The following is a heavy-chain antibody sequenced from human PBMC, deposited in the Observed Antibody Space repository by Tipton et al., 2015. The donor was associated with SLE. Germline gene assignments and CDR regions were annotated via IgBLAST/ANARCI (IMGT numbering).Heavy chain of an antibody. J-gene: IGHJ3*02. Sequence: TLSLTCTVSGGSLSSHFWSWIRQPPGKGLEWIGYIYYSGSTNYNPSLKSRVTISVDTSKNQFSLKLSSVTAADTAVYYCASSSSGAFDIWGQGTMVTVSS. V-gene: IGHV4-59*11. CDR2: IYYSGST. CDR3: ASSSSGAFDI. CDR1: GGSLSSHF.